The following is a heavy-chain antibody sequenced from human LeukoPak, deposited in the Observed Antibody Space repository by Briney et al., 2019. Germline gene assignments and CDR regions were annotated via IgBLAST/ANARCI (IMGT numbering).Heavy chain of an antibody. J-gene: IGHJ4*02. CDR2: ISHDGSQK. Sequence: GGSLRLSCAASGFTFTRAGMHWVRQAPGKGLEWVAVISHDGSQKFYGDSVKGRFTISRDDSKSTLYMEMNSLGVEDTAVYYCAKDKGWSSFDYWGRGTLVTVSS. D-gene: IGHD1-26*01. CDR3: AKDKGWSSFDY. V-gene: IGHV3-30*18. CDR1: GFTFTRAG.